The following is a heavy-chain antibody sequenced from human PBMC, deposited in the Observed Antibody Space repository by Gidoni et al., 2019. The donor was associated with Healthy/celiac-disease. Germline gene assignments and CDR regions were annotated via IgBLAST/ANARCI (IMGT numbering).Heavy chain of an antibody. V-gene: IGHV4-31*03. CDR2: IYYSGST. CDR3: ARDRVARGLDI. Sequence: QVQLQESGPGLVTPSQTLSLTRPVSGGSISSGGYYWSWIRQHPGKGLEWIGYIYYSGSTYYNPSLKSRVTISVDTSKKQFSLKLSSVTAADTAVYYCARDRVARGLDIWGQGTMVTVSS. CDR1: GGSISSGGYY. D-gene: IGHD3-3*01. J-gene: IGHJ3*02.